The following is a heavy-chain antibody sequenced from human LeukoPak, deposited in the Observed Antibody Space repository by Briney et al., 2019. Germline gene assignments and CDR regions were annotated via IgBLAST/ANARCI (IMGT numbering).Heavy chain of an antibody. CDR1: GFTFSSYG. CDR2: MSYDGSNK. V-gene: IGHV3-30*18. J-gene: IGHJ4*02. Sequence: GGSLRLSCAASGFTFSSYGMHWVRQAPGKGLEWVAVMSYDGSNKYYADSVKGRFTISRDNSKNTLYLQMNSLRAEDTAVYYCAKSTREWELPYYFDYWGQGTLVTVSS. D-gene: IGHD1-26*01. CDR3: AKSTREWELPYYFDY.